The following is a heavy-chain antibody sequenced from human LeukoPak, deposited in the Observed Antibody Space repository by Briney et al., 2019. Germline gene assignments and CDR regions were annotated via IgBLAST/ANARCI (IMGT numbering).Heavy chain of an antibody. CDR1: GYSFTTYW. CDR3: ARQTAMGRSGDY. J-gene: IGHJ4*02. V-gene: IGHV5-51*01. Sequence: GESLKIFCKASGYSFTTYWIGWVRQMPGKDLEWMGIIDPSDSETRYTPSFQGQVTISADKSLSTAYLQWNSLKASDTAMYYCARQTAMGRSGDYWGQGTLVTVSS. CDR2: IDPSDSET. D-gene: IGHD5-18*01.